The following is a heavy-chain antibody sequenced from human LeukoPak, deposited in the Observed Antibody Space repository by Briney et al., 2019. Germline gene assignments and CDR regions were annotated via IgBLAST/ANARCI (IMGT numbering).Heavy chain of an antibody. CDR2: IYGGGNI. V-gene: IGHV3-53*01. CDR1: GFTVSSNY. D-gene: IGHD5-24*01. CDR3: ARGAGYNYPYYFDY. Sequence: GGSLRLSCAASGFTVSSNYMNWVRQAPGKGLEWVSVIYGGGNIYYADSVKGRFTISRDNSKNTLYPQMNSLRAEDTAVYYCARGAGYNYPYYFDYWGQGTLVTVSS. J-gene: IGHJ4*02.